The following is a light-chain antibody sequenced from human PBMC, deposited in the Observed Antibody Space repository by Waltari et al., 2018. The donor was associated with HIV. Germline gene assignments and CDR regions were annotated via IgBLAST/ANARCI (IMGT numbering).Light chain of an antibody. CDR1: ALPKKY. V-gene: IGLV3-10*01. CDR2: EDS. CDR3: YSTDSSGNHRGV. J-gene: IGLJ1*01. Sequence: SYELTQPPSVSVSPGHTARITCSGDALPKKYAYWYQQKSGQAPVLVIYEDSKRPSGIPERFSGSSSGTMATLTISGAQVEDEADYYCYSTDSSGNHRGVFGTGTKVTVL.